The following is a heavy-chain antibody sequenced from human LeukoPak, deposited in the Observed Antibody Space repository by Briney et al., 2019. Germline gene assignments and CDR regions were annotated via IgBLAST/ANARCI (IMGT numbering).Heavy chain of an antibody. CDR1: GFTFSNNA. J-gene: IGHJ4*02. Sequence: PGGSLRLSCAASGFTFSNNAMHWVREAPGKGLEWVALISNDGRNKHYADSVKGRFTISRDNSKNTLYLQMNILRAEDTAVYYCAKGFYGDYEDGIDYWGQGTLVTVSS. CDR2: ISNDGRNK. CDR3: AKGFYGDYEDGIDY. V-gene: IGHV3-30*18. D-gene: IGHD4-17*01.